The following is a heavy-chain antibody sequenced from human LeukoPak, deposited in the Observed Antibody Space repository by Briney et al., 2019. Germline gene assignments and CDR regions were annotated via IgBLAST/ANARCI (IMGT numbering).Heavy chain of an antibody. V-gene: IGHV4-59*01. D-gene: IGHD3-22*01. CDR3: ARVSPTDYYDSSGYFYFDY. J-gene: IGHJ4*02. Sequence: SETLSLTCTVSGGSISSYYWSWIRQPPGKGLEWIGYIYYSGSTNYNPSLKSRVTISVDTSKNQFSLKLSSVTAADTAVYYCARVSPTDYYDSSGYFYFDYWGQGTLVTVSS. CDR1: GGSISSYY. CDR2: IYYSGST.